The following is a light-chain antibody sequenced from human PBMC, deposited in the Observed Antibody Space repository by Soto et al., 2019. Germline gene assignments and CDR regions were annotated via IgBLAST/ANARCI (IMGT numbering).Light chain of an antibody. V-gene: IGKV3-20*01. J-gene: IGKJ1*01. CDR1: QSLNSNY. Sequence: ELVFTQSPGTLSLSAGQRATLTCRASQSLNSNYLAWYQHKSGQAPRLLIYAISSRAPGIPDRFSGSGSGTDFTLTISRLEPGDFAVYYCQHYGISRTFGQGTKVDIK. CDR2: AIS. CDR3: QHYGISRT.